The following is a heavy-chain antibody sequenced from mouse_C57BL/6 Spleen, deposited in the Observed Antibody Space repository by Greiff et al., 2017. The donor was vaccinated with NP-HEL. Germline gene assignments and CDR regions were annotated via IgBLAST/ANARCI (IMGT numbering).Heavy chain of an antibody. Sequence: VQLQQPGAELVRPGSSVKLSCKASGYTFTSYWMHWVKQRPIQGLEWIGNIDPSDSETHYNQKFKDKATLTVDKSSSTAYMQLSSLTSEDSAVYYCARRNYGYDGGGFDYWGQGTTLTVSS. CDR3: ARRNYGYDGGGFDY. D-gene: IGHD2-2*01. V-gene: IGHV1-52*01. J-gene: IGHJ2*01. CDR1: GYTFTSYW. CDR2: IDPSDSET.